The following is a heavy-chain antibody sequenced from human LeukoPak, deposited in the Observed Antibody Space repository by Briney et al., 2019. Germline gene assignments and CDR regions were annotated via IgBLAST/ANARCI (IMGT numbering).Heavy chain of an antibody. V-gene: IGHV1-2*02. CDR3: ASGTMVRGVIYGMDV. CDR2: INPNSGGT. CDR1: GYTFTGYY. Sequence: ASVKVSCKASGYTFTGYYMHWVRQAPGQGLEWMGWINPNSGGTNYARKFQGRVTMTRDTSISTAYMELSRLRSDDTAVYYCASGTMVRGVIYGMDVWGQGTTVTVSS. D-gene: IGHD3-10*01. J-gene: IGHJ6*02.